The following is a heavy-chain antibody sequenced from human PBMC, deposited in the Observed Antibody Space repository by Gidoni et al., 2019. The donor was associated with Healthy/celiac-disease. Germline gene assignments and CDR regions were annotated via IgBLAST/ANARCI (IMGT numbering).Heavy chain of an antibody. Sequence: QVQLVQSGAEVKKPGGSVTVSCKASGYTFTDYYVHWVRQAPGQGLEWMGWINPNTGGTNCAQKFQDRVTMTRDTSISTAYMEVSRLRSDDTAIYFCVREMSRKFDPWAQGTLVTVSS. J-gene: IGHJ5*02. CDR1: GYTFTDYY. CDR3: VREMSRKFDP. CDR2: INPNTGGT. V-gene: IGHV1-2*02.